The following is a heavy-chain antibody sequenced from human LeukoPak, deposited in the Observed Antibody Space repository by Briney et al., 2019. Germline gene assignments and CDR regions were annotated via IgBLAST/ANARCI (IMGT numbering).Heavy chain of an antibody. V-gene: IGHV3-30*02. J-gene: IGHJ4*02. CDR2: IRYDGSNK. CDR3: AKDHYYDSSGYLN. D-gene: IGHD3-22*01. Sequence: GGSLRLSCAASGFTFSSYGMHWVRQAPGKGLEWVAFIRYDGSNKYYADSVKGRFTISRDNSKNTLYLQMNSLRAEDTAVYYCAKDHYYDSSGYLNWGQGTLVTVSS. CDR1: GFTFSSYG.